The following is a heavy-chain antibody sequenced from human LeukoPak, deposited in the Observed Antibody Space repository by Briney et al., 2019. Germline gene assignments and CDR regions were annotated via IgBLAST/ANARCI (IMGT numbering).Heavy chain of an antibody. V-gene: IGHV4-34*01. Sequence: SETLSLTCAVYGGSFSNYYWSWIRQPPGKGLEWIGEINDSGRINYNPSLMSRVTISVDTSKNQFSLRLISVTARDTAVYYCARRWNYGRNYYIDVWGKGATVSVSS. CDR3: ARRWNYGRNYYIDV. CDR2: INDSGRI. D-gene: IGHD1-7*01. J-gene: IGHJ6*03. CDR1: GGSFSNYY.